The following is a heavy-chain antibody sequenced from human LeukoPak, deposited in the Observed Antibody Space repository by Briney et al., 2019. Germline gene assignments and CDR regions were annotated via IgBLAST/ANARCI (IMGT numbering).Heavy chain of an antibody. J-gene: IGHJ6*03. CDR2: MNPNSGNT. CDR1: GYTFTSYD. CDR3: ARGYSSGWYGYMDV. D-gene: IGHD6-19*01. Sequence: GASVKVSCKASGYTFTSYDINWVRQATGQGLEWMGWMNPNSGNTGYAQKFQGRVTITRNTSIGTAYMELSSLRSEDTAVYYCARGYSSGWYGYMDVWGKGTTVTVSS. V-gene: IGHV1-8*03.